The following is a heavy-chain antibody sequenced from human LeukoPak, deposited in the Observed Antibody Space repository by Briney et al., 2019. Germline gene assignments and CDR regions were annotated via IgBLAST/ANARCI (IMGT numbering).Heavy chain of an antibody. D-gene: IGHD2-21*02. CDR1: GDSVSSKSVA. J-gene: IGHJ4*02. V-gene: IGHV6-1*01. Sequence: SQTLSLTCAISGDSVSSKSVAWNWIRQSPSRGLEWLGRTYYRSKWYNEYAVSVKSRITINPDTSKNQFFLQLDSVTPEDTAVYYCARLGGDVDYWGQGTLVTVSS. CDR3: ARLGGDVDY. CDR2: TYYRSKWYN.